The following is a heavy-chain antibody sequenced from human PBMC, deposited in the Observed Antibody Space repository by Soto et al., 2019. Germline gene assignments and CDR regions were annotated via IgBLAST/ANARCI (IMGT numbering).Heavy chain of an antibody. J-gene: IGHJ6*02. Sequence: ASVKVSCKASGYTFTSYDINWVRQATGQGLEGMGWMNPNSGNTGYAQKVQGRVTMTRNTSKSTAYMELSSLRSEDTAVYYCARWGAAMVRDYYGMDVWGQGPTVTVSS. CDR2: MNPNSGNT. CDR3: ARWGAAMVRDYYGMDV. D-gene: IGHD5-18*01. CDR1: GYTFTSYD. V-gene: IGHV1-8*01.